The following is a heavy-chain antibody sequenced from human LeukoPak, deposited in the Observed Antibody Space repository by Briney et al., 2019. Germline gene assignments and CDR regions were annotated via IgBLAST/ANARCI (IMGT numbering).Heavy chain of an antibody. CDR3: ASAPGEVRGWYGSTKNWFDP. CDR1: GGSFSGYY. J-gene: IGHJ5*02. Sequence: PSETLSLTCAVYGGSFSGYYWSWIRQPPGKGLEWIGEINHSGSTNYSPSLKSRVTISVDTSKNQFSLKLSSVTAADTAVYYCASAPGEVRGWYGSTKNWFDPWGQGTLVTVSS. CDR2: INHSGST. V-gene: IGHV4-34*01. D-gene: IGHD6-19*01.